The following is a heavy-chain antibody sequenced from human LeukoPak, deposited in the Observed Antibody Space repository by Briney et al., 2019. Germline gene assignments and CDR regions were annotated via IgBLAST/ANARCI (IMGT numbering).Heavy chain of an antibody. J-gene: IGHJ4*02. CDR3: ARLLHIAVDMAFDY. D-gene: IGHD6-19*01. CDR2: ISWNSGSI. Sequence: GGSLRLSCAASGFTFDDYAMHWVRQAPGKGLEWVSGISWNSGSIGYADSVKGRFTISRDNAKNSLYLQMNSLRAEDTALYYCARLLHIAVDMAFDYWGQGTLVTVSS. CDR1: GFTFDDYA. V-gene: IGHV3-9*01.